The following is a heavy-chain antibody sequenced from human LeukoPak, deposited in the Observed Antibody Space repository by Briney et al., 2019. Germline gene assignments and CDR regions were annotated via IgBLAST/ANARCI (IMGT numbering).Heavy chain of an antibody. CDR2: IYYIGST. J-gene: IGHJ3*02. CDR3: ARDQDGDYGLRYPGGAFDI. V-gene: IGHV4-59*01. Sequence: SETLSLTCTVSGGSISSYYWSWIRQPAGKGLEWIGYIYYIGSTNHNPSLKSRVTISVDTSKNQFSLKLSSVTAADTAVYYCARDQDGDYGLRYPGGAFDIWGQGTMVTVSS. CDR1: GGSISSYY. D-gene: IGHD4-17*01.